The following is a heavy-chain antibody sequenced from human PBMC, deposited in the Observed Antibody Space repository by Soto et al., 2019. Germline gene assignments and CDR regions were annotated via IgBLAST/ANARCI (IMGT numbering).Heavy chain of an antibody. J-gene: IGHJ4*02. CDR1: GYTFTSYA. Sequence: ASVKVSCKASGYTFTSYAMHWVRQAPGQRLEWMGWINAGNGNTKYSQKFQGRVTITRDTSASTAYMELSSLRSEDTAVYYCARDRNYGQDYDYWGQGTLVTVSS. V-gene: IGHV1-3*01. CDR2: INAGNGNT. CDR3: ARDRNYGQDYDY. D-gene: IGHD1-7*01.